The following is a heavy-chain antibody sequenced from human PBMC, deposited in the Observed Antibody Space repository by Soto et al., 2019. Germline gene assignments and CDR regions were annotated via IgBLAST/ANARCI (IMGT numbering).Heavy chain of an antibody. Sequence: QVQLVQSGAEETKPGSSVKVSCKASRGTYSSSAISWVRQAPGQGLEWMGAIIPVFGTAHYAQKFQGRVTITADKPTSTADMELSRLRSEDTDGYYCARERPERVNDVCGQGTTVTVSS. V-gene: IGHV1-69*06. CDR2: IIPVFGTA. CDR3: ARERPERVNDV. J-gene: IGHJ6*02. D-gene: IGHD3-22*01. CDR1: RGTYSSSA.